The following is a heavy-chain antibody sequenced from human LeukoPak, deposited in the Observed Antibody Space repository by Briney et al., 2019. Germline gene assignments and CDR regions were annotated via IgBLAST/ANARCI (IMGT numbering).Heavy chain of an antibody. J-gene: IGHJ4*02. CDR1: GFTFSSHC. Sequence: PGGSLRLSCAASGFTFSSHCMNWARQAPGKGLEWVANIKQDGSEKYYVDSVKGRFTISRDNAKNSLYLQMNSLRAEDTAVYYCARGTAWGVINWGIDYWGQGTLVTVSS. V-gene: IGHV3-7*01. CDR2: IKQDGSEK. CDR3: ARGTAWGVINWGIDY. D-gene: IGHD3-16*02.